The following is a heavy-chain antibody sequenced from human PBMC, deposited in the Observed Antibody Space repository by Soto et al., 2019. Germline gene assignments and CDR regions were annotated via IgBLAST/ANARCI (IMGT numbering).Heavy chain of an antibody. V-gene: IGHV4-39*01. CDR2: IYYSGTT. Sequence: QLQLQESGPGLVXXXXXXSLTCTVSGGSISSSSYYGGWIRQPPGKGLEWIGSIYYSGTTYYNPSLKSRVTISVDTSKNQFSLKLSSVTAADTXXXXXXXXXXXXXWFDPWGQGTLVTVSS. CDR3: XXXXXXXXWFDP. CDR1: GGSISSSSYY. J-gene: IGHJ5*02.